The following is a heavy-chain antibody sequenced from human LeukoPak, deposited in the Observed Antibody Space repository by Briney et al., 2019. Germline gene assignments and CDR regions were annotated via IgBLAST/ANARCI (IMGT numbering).Heavy chain of an antibody. CDR2: IYYSGST. J-gene: IGHJ4*02. CDR1: GGSISSYY. Sequence: SETLSLTCTVSGGSISSYYWSWLRQPPGKGLEWIGYIYYSGSTNDNPSLKSRVAISVDTAKNQFSLKLSSVTAADTAVYYCAREGYYYDSSGYYRRFDYGGQGTLVTVSA. D-gene: IGHD3-22*01. CDR3: AREGYYYDSSGYYRRFDY. V-gene: IGHV4-59*01.